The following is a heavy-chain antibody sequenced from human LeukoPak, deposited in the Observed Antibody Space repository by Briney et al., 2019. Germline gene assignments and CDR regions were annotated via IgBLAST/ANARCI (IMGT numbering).Heavy chain of an antibody. V-gene: IGHV3-33*01. CDR3: ARGRGYDSGTYNYAFSDY. D-gene: IGHD3-22*01. CDR2: IWYDGGNK. CDR1: GFTFSNYG. Sequence: GWSLRLSCAASGFTFSNYGMHWVRQAPGKGLEWVAVIWYDGGNKYYADSVKGRFTISRDNSKNTLYLQMNSLRTEDTAVYYCARGRGYDSGTYNYAFSDYWGQGTLVTVSS. J-gene: IGHJ4*02.